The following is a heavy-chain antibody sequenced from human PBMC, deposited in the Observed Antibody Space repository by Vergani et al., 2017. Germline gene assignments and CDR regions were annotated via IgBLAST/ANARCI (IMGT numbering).Heavy chain of an antibody. CDR1: GYSFTSYA. Sequence: QVQLVPSGAEVKKPGASVKVSCKASGYSFTSYAMHWVRQAPGQRLEWMGWINAGNGNTKYSQKFQGRVTITRDTSASTAYMGLSSLRSEDRAVYYCAREVAVAGPIDYWGQGTLVTVSS. D-gene: IGHD6-19*01. CDR2: INAGNGNT. V-gene: IGHV1-3*01. CDR3: AREVAVAGPIDY. J-gene: IGHJ4*02.